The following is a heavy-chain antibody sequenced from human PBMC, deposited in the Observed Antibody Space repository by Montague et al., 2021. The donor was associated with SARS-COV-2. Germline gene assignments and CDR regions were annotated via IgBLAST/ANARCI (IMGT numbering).Heavy chain of an antibody. CDR1: GGSFSGYY. D-gene: IGHD2-2*01. CDR3: ASVSDSGYAFDY. Sequence: SETLSLTCVVYGGSFSGYYWSWIRQPPGKGLEWIGEINHSGSTNXNPSLKSRVTISVDTSKNQFSLRLSSVTAVDTAVYYCASVSDSGYAFDYWGQGTLVTVSS. CDR2: INHSGST. J-gene: IGHJ4*02. V-gene: IGHV4-34*01.